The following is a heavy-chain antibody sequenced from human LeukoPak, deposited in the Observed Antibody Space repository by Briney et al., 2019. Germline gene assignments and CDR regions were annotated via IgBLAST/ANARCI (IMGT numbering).Heavy chain of an antibody. J-gene: IGHJ5*02. CDR2: INHSGST. CDR1: GGSFSGYY. Sequence: SATLSLTCAVYGGSFSGYYWSWIRQPPGKGLEWIGEINHSGSTNYNPSLKSRVTISVDTSKNQFSLKLSSVTAADTAVYYCARRGIYCSSTSCYWFRGWFDPWGQGTLVTVSS. V-gene: IGHV4-34*01. D-gene: IGHD2-2*01. CDR3: ARRGIYCSSTSCYWFRGWFDP.